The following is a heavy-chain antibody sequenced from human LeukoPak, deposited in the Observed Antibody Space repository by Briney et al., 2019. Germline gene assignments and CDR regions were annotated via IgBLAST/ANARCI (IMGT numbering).Heavy chain of an antibody. V-gene: IGHV1-46*01. Sequence: ASVKVSCKASGYISTGYYTHWVRQAPGQGLEWMGIINPSGGSTRYAQKFQGRVTMTRDTSTSTVYMELSSLRSEDTAVYYCGRDLSGNSYNFDLWGQGTLDSVSS. CDR3: GRDLSGNSYNFDL. D-gene: IGHD5-18*01. CDR2: INPSGGST. CDR1: GYISTGYY. J-gene: IGHJ4*02.